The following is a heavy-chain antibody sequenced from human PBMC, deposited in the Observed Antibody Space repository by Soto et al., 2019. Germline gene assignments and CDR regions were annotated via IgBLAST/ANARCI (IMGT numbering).Heavy chain of an antibody. CDR3: ARESITIFGVVIKGYYYYGMDV. V-gene: IGHV1-18*04. CDR1: GYTFTSYG. D-gene: IGHD3-3*01. J-gene: IGHJ6*02. CDR2: ISAYNGNT. Sequence: QVQLVQSGAEVKKPGASVKVSCKASGYTFTSYGISWVQQAPGQGLEWMGWISAYNGNTNYAQKLQGRVTMTTDTSSSTAYMELRRLRSDDTALYYCARESITIFGVVIKGYYYYGMDVWGQGTTVTVSS.